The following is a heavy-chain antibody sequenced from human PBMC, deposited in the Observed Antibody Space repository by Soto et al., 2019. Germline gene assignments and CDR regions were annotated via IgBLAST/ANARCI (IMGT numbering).Heavy chain of an antibody. CDR2: IRSKGHGGTT. V-gene: IGHV3-49*04. CDR1: GFNFCDSA. Sequence: PGGSLTLSXTASGFNFCDSAMCSVRQPPRKGLEWVADIRSKGHGGTTAYAASVIGRFTTTRDVSETIAYLQMDSLKTENKAVYHCAGDLYSLFRIRAFDYWGQGALVTVSS. CDR3: AGDLYSLFRIRAFDY. D-gene: IGHD2-15*01. J-gene: IGHJ4*02.